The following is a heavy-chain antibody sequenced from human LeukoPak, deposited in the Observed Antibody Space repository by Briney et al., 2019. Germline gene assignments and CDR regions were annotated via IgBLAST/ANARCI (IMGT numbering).Heavy chain of an antibody. J-gene: IGHJ5*02. CDR3: AREPIVSQFDP. CDR2: ISAYNGNT. V-gene: IGHV1-18*01. CDR1: GYTSTGYG. Sequence: ASVKVSCKASGYTSTGYGISLVRQAPGQGLEWMGWISAYNGNTNYAQKLQGRVTMTTDTSTSTAYMELRSLRSDDTAVYYCAREPIVSQFDPWGQGTLVTVSS. D-gene: IGHD2-15*01.